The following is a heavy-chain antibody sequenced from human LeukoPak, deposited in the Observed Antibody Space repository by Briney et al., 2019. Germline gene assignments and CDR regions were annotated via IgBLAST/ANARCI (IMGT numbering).Heavy chain of an antibody. CDR1: GGTFSSYA. V-gene: IGHV1-18*01. CDR2: ISAYNGNT. J-gene: IGHJ4*02. D-gene: IGHD4-17*01. CDR3: ARWGVYGDYNED. Sequence: ASVKVSCKASGGTFSSYAISWVRQAPGQGLEWMGWISAYNGNTNYAQKLQGRVTMTTDTSTSTAYMELRSLRSDDTAVYYCARWGVYGDYNEDWGQGTLVTVSS.